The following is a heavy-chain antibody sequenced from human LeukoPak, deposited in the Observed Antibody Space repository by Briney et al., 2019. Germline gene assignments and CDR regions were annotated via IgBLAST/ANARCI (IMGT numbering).Heavy chain of an antibody. CDR1: GFTFSSYS. V-gene: IGHV3-48*04. J-gene: IGHJ4*02. Sequence: PGGSLRLSCAASGFTFSSYSMNWVRQAPGKGLEWVSYISSSGSTIYYADSVKGRFTISRDNAKNSLYLQMNSLRAEDTAVYYCARDPGRYYDTSGYYSLDYWGQGTLVTVSS. CDR3: ARDPGRYYDTSGYYSLDY. D-gene: IGHD3-22*01. CDR2: ISSSGSTI.